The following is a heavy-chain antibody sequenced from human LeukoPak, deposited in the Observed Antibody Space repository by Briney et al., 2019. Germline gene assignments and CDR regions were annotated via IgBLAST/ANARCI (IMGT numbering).Heavy chain of an antibody. D-gene: IGHD3-10*01. CDR2: IIPIFGTA. V-gene: IGHV1-69*06. J-gene: IGHJ5*02. CDR1: GGTFSSYA. CDR3: ARSAYYYGSGISWFDP. Sequence: SVKVSCKAPGGTFSSYAISWVRQAPGQGLEWMGGIIPIFGTANYAQKFQGRVTITADKSTSTAYMELSSLRSEDTAVYYCARSAYYYGSGISWFDPWGQGTLVTVSS.